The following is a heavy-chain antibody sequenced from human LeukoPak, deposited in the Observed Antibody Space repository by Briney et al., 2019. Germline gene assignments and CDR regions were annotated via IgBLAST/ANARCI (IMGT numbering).Heavy chain of an antibody. D-gene: IGHD3-10*01. CDR1: GGTFSSYA. CDR2: IIPIFGTA. Sequence: GSSVKVSCKASGGTFSSYAISWVRQAPGQGLEWMGGIIPIFGTANYAQKFQGRVTITADKSTSTAYMELSSLRSEDTAVYYCARDLTMVRGVLGYWGQGTLVTVSS. CDR3: ARDLTMVRGVLGY. J-gene: IGHJ4*02. V-gene: IGHV1-69*06.